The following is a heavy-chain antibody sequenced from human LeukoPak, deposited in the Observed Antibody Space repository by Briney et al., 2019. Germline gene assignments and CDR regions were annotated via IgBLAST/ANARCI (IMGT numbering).Heavy chain of an antibody. CDR2: IYYSGST. V-gene: IGHV4-59*08. CDR1: GGSISSYS. CDR3: ASSPAGTADFDI. Sequence: SETLSLTCTVSGGSISSYSWSWIRQPPGKGLEWIGYIYYSGSTNYNPSPKSRVTISVDTSKNQFSLKLSSVTAADTAVYYCASSPAGTADFDIWGQGTMATVSS. D-gene: IGHD1-1*01. J-gene: IGHJ3*02.